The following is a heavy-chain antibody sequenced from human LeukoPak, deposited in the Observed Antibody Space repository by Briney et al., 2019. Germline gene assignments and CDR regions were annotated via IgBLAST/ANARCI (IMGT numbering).Heavy chain of an antibody. CDR3: AKGGYSSSSLDY. V-gene: IGHV3-30*18. D-gene: IGHD6-6*01. Sequence: GGSLRLSCAASGLTFSSYGMHWVRQAPGKGLEWVAVISYDGSNKYYADSVKGRFTISRDNSKNTLYLQMNSLRAEDTAVYYCAKGGYSSSSLDYWGQGTLVTVSS. CDR1: GLTFSSYG. CDR2: ISYDGSNK. J-gene: IGHJ4*02.